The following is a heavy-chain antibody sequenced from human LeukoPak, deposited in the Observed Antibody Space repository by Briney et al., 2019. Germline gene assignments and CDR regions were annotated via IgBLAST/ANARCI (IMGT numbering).Heavy chain of an antibody. V-gene: IGHV3-23*01. D-gene: IGHD3-22*01. CDR1: GFTFSSYA. Sequence: PGGSLRLSCAASGFTFSSYAMSWVRQAPGKGLKWVSAISGSGGSTYYADSVKGRFTISRDNSKNTLYLQMNSLRAEDTAVYYCAKDHPHSYYYDSSGYSPYWGQGTLVTVSS. CDR3: AKDHPHSYYYDSSGYSPY. CDR2: ISGSGGST. J-gene: IGHJ4*02.